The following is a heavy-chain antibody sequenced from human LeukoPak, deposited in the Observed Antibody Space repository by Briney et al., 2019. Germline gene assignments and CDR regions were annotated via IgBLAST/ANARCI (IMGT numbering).Heavy chain of an antibody. CDR3: ARRRTTGLSGYMDV. Sequence: SETPSLTCTVSGVSLSSYYWSWIRQPPRKGLDWIGYIYYDGSTNYNSSLKNRVTISLGTSKNQFSLQLSSVTAADTAVYYCARRRTTGLSGYMDVWGKGTTVTVSS. V-gene: IGHV4-59*08. D-gene: IGHD2-2*01. CDR2: IYYDGST. CDR1: GVSLSSYY. J-gene: IGHJ6*03.